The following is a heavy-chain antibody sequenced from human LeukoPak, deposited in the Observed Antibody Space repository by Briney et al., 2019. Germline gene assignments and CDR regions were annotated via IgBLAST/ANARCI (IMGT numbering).Heavy chain of an antibody. Sequence: GGSLRLSCAASGFTFSSYGMSWVRQAPGKGLEWVSAISGSGGSTYYADSVKGRFTISRDNSKNTLYLQMNSLRAEDTAVYYCAKAPRGIQLWLLFDYWGQGTLVTVSS. CDR3: AKAPRGIQLWLLFDY. CDR1: GFTFSSYG. D-gene: IGHD5-18*01. J-gene: IGHJ4*02. V-gene: IGHV3-23*01. CDR2: ISGSGGST.